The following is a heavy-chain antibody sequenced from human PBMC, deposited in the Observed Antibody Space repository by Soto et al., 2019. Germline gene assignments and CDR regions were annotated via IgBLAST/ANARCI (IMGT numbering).Heavy chain of an antibody. CDR2: FYDLDGA. CDR3: ATWHLQEHAYDV. D-gene: IGHD4-4*01. J-gene: IGHJ3*01. CDR1: GLTVSGKKY. Sequence: PGWSLRLSCAVSGLTVSGKKYVAWVRQAPGKGLEWVSGFYDLDGAYYADSLKGRFTTSGDSSRTIVYLQMNGLRPEDTAVYYCATWHLQEHAYDVWGQGTTVTV. V-gene: IGHV3-53*01.